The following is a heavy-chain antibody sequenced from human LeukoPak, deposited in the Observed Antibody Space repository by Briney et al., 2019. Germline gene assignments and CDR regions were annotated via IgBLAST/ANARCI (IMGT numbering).Heavy chain of an antibody. D-gene: IGHD2-2*01. CDR1: GFTFSSYW. CDR3: ARLPYCSSTSCYAIFDY. V-gene: IGHV3-7*05. Sequence: PGRSLRLSCVASGFTFSSYWMSWVRQAPGKGLEWVANIKQDGSEKYYVDSMKGRFTISRDDAKNSLYLQMNSLRAEDTAVYYCARLPYCSSTSCYAIFDYWGQGTPVTVSS. J-gene: IGHJ4*02. CDR2: IKQDGSEK.